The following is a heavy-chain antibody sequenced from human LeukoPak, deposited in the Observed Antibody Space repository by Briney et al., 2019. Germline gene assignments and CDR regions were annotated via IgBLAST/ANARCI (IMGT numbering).Heavy chain of an antibody. CDR2: INDDGSST. Sequence: GGSLRLSCAASGFTFSTYWMHWVRQAPGKGLVWVSRINDDGSSTSYADSVKGRFTISRDNAKNTFYLQMNSLRAEDTSVYYSARDNIRSLDYWGQGTLVTVSS. J-gene: IGHJ4*02. V-gene: IGHV3-74*01. CDR3: ARDNIRSLDY. D-gene: IGHD1-14*01. CDR1: GFTFSTYW.